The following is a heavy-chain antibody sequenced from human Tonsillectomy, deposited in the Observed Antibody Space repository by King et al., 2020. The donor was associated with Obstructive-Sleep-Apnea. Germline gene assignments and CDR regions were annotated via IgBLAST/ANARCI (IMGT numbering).Heavy chain of an antibody. D-gene: IGHD3-22*01. CDR1: GYTFTSYT. V-gene: IGHV1-46*01. CDR2: INPSVGST. Sequence: QLVQSGAEVKKPGASVKVSCKASGYTFTSYTMHWVRQAPGQGLERMGIINPSVGSTSYAQKFQGRVTMTRDTSTSTVYMELSSLRSEDTAVYYCAREALNYYDSSGYYYLFWGQGTLVTVSS. CDR3: AREALNYYDSSGYYYLF. J-gene: IGHJ4*02.